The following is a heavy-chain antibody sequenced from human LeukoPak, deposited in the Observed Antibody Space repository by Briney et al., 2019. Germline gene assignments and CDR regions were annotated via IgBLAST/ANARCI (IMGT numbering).Heavy chain of an antibody. CDR1: GVSISSYY. CDR3: ARGYCSGGSCYHYPDY. J-gene: IGHJ4*02. CDR2: IYYSGST. D-gene: IGHD2-15*01. Sequence: PSETLSLTCTVSGVSISSYYWSWIRQPPGKGLEWIGYIYYSGSTYYNPSLKSRVTISVDTSKNQFSLKLSSVTAADTAVYYCARGYCSGGSCYHYPDYWGQGTLVTVSS. V-gene: IGHV4-59*08.